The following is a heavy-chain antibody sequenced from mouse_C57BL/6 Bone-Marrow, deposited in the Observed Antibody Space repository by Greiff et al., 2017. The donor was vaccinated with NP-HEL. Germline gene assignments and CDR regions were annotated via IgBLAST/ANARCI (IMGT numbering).Heavy chain of an antibody. CDR3: ARRLRRYYAMDY. D-gene: IGHD2-4*01. V-gene: IGHV1-9*01. CDR1: GYTFTGYW. Sequence: QVQLQQSGAELMKPGASVKLSCKATGYTFTGYWIEWVKQRPGHGLEWIGEILPGSGSTNYNEKFKGKATFTADTSSNTAYMHLSSLTTEDSAFSYCARRLRRYYAMDYWGQGTSVTVSS. CDR2: ILPGSGST. J-gene: IGHJ4*01.